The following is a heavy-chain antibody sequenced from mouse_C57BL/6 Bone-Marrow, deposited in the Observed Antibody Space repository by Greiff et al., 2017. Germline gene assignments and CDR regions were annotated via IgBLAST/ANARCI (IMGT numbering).Heavy chain of an antibody. CDR3: TVFITTVVATSYWYFDV. CDR2: IDPENGDT. D-gene: IGHD1-1*01. J-gene: IGHJ1*03. Sequence: VQLKESGAELVRPGASVKLSCTASGFNIKDDYMHWVKQRPEQGLEWIGWIDPENGDTEYASKFQGKATITADTSSNTAYLQLSSLTSADTAVYYCTVFITTVVATSYWYFDVWGTGTTVTVSS. CDR1: GFNIKDDY. V-gene: IGHV14-4*01.